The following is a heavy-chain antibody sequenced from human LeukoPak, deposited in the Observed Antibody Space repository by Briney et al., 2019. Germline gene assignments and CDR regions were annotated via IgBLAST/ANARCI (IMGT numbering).Heavy chain of an antibody. Sequence: GGSLRLSCAASGFTFDDYAMHWVRQAPGKGLEWVSLISGDGGSTYYAHSLKGRFTIPRDNSKTSLYLQMNSMRTEDTALYYCAKDMARARDFWSGYYSGGIDYWGQGTLVTVSS. CDR3: AKDMARARDFWSGYYSGGIDY. J-gene: IGHJ4*02. V-gene: IGHV3-43*02. D-gene: IGHD3-3*01. CDR2: ISGDGGST. CDR1: GFTFDDYA.